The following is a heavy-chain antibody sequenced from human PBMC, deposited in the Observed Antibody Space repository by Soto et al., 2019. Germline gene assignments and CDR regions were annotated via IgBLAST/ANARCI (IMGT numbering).Heavy chain of an antibody. Sequence: GGSLRLSCAASGFTFSSYSMNWVRQAPGRGLEWVAAISGTSDYIYYADSMKGRFTISRDNAKTSLYIQMNSLRAEDTAVYYCARDHRYCSGSSCRPYYYYYGVDVWGQGTTVTVSS. CDR1: GFTFSSYS. CDR2: ISGTSDYI. V-gene: IGHV3-21*01. CDR3: ARDHRYCSGSSCRPYYYYYGVDV. D-gene: IGHD2-15*01. J-gene: IGHJ6*02.